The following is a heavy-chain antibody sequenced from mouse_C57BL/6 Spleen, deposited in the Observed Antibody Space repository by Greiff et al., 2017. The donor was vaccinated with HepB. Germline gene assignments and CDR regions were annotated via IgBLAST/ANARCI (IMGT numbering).Heavy chain of an antibody. CDR2: ISYDGSN. CDR3: ARDGYYYGSSYPYFDY. Sequence: ESGPGLVKPSQSLSLTCSVTGYSITSGYYWNWIRQFPGNKLEWMGYISYDGSNNYNPSLKNRISITRDTSKNQFFLKLNSVTTEDTATYYCARDGYYYGSSYPYFDYWGQGTTLTVSS. V-gene: IGHV3-6*01. J-gene: IGHJ2*01. D-gene: IGHD1-1*01. CDR1: GYSITSGYY.